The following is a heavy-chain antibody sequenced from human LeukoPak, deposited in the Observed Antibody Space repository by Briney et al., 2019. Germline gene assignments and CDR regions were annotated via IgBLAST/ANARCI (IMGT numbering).Heavy chain of an antibody. CDR3: ATYRQVLLPFES. V-gene: IGHV3-23*01. CDR1: GFTFSSYP. Sequence: GGSLRLSCAAFGFTFSSYPMHWVRQPPGKGLGWVSSIFPSGGEIHYADSVRGRFTISRDNSKSTLSLQMNSLRAEDTAIYYCATYRQVLLPFESWGQGTLVTVSS. CDR2: IFPSGGEI. J-gene: IGHJ4*02. D-gene: IGHD2-8*02.